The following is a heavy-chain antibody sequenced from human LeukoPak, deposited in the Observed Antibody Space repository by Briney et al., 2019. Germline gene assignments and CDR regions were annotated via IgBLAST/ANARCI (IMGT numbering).Heavy chain of an antibody. Sequence: GGSLRLSCAASGFSFSSYSMNWVRQAPGKGLEWVSYISSSSSSIYYADSVKGRFTISRDNAKNSVYLQMNSLRAEDTAVYYCASLSLRWSDYWGQGTLVTVSS. CDR1: GFSFSSYS. CDR3: ASLSLRWSDY. D-gene: IGHD4-23*01. V-gene: IGHV3-48*04. J-gene: IGHJ4*02. CDR2: ISSSSSSI.